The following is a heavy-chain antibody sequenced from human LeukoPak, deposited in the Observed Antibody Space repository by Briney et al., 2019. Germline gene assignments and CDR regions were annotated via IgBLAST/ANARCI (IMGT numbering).Heavy chain of an antibody. CDR2: IYYSGST. Sequence: SETLSLTCTVSGGSISSSSYYWGWIRQPPGKGLEWIGSIYYSGSTNYNPSLKSRVTISVDTSKNQFSPKLSSVTAADTAVYYCARTRYYYGSRSYGAPYYFDYWGQGTLVTVSS. J-gene: IGHJ4*02. D-gene: IGHD3-10*01. CDR3: ARTRYYYGSRSYGAPYYFDY. V-gene: IGHV4-39*01. CDR1: GGSISSSSYY.